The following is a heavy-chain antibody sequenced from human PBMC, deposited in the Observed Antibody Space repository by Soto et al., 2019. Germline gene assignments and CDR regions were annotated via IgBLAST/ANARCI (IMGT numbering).Heavy chain of an antibody. Sequence: HVHLVESGGAVVQPGRSLRLSCAASGFTFSSYDMHWFRQTPGKGLEWVAVMSYDGSNKYYADYVKGRFTISRDNSKNTLYLQMNSLRSEDTAVYYCATKIVAATSDYWGQGTLVTVSS. D-gene: IGHD2-15*01. CDR2: MSYDGSNK. V-gene: IGHV3-30*03. J-gene: IGHJ4*02. CDR1: GFTFSSYD. CDR3: ATKIVAATSDY.